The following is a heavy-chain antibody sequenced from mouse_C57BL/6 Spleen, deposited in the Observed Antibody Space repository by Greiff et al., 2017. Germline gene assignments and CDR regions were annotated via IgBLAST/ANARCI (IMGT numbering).Heavy chain of an antibody. CDR2: INPNNGGT. J-gene: IGHJ2*01. CDR3: ARDALGYGSSYVY. CDR1: GYTFTDYY. D-gene: IGHD1-1*01. V-gene: IGHV1-26*01. Sequence: EVQLQQSGPELVKPGASVKISCKASGYTFTDYYMNWVKQSHGKSLEWIGDINPNNGGTSYNQKFKGKATLTVDKSSSTAYMELRSLTSEDSAVYYCARDALGYGSSYVYWGQGTTLTVSS.